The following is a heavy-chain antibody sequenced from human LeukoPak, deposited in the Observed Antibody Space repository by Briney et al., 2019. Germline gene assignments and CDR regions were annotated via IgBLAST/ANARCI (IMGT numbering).Heavy chain of an antibody. CDR2: ISNTGDSI. D-gene: IGHD5-12*01. V-gene: IGHV3-23*01. CDR3: AKDNDPRAYSAYDSYDY. J-gene: IGHJ4*02. Sequence: PGGSLRLSCAASGFSSTTYAMSWVRQAPGKGLEWVSSISNTGDSIYHADSVKGRFTISRDNSKNTLFLQMNSLRAEDTAVYYCAKDNDPRAYSAYDSYDYWGQGTLVTVSS. CDR1: GFSSTTYA.